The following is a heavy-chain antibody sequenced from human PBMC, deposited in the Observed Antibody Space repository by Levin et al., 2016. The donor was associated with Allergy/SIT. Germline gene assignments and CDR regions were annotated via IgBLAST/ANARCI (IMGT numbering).Heavy chain of an antibody. J-gene: IGHJ6*02. CDR2: INAGNGNT. CDR3: ARDQRCSSTSCYRPYYYYGMDV. D-gene: IGHD2-2*01. V-gene: IGHV1-3*01. CDR1: GYTFTSYA. Sequence: ASVKVSCKASGYTFTSYAMHWVRQAPGQRLEWMGWINAGNGNTKYSQKFQGRVTITRDTSASTAYMELSSLRSEDTAVYYCARDQRCSSTSCYRPYYYYGMDVWGQGTTVTVSS.